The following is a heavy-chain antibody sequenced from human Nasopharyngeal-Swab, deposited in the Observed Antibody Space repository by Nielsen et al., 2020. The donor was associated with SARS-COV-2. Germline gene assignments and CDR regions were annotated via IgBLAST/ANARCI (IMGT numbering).Heavy chain of an antibody. Sequence: GESLKISCAASGFTFSSYGMHWVRQAPGTGLEWVAVISYDGSNKYYADPVKGRFTISRDNSKNTLYLQMNSLRAEDTAVYYCATGWNFDYWGQGTLVTVSS. V-gene: IGHV3-30*03. J-gene: IGHJ4*02. D-gene: IGHD6-19*01. CDR2: ISYDGSNK. CDR1: GFTFSSYG. CDR3: ATGWNFDY.